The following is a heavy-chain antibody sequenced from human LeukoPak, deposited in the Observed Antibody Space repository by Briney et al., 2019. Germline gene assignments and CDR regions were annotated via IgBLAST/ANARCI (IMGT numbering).Heavy chain of an antibody. D-gene: IGHD3-10*01. CDR3: ARYYGSGIWFDP. V-gene: IGHV3-30-3*01. CDR1: GFTFSSYA. J-gene: IGHJ5*02. Sequence: GGSLRLSCAASGFTFSSYAMHWVRQAPGKGLEWVAVISYDGSNKYYADSVKGRFTISRDNSKNTLYLQMNSLRAEDTAVYYCARYYGSGIWFDPWGQGTLVTVSS. CDR2: ISYDGSNK.